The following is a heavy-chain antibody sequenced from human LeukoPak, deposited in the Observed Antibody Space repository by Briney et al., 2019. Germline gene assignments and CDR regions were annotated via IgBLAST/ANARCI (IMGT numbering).Heavy chain of an antibody. D-gene: IGHD3-22*01. V-gene: IGHV3-7*03. CDR2: IKQDGSEK. CDR3: AKGQSSSGLRNYFDY. J-gene: IGHJ4*02. CDR1: GFTFSSYW. Sequence: PGRSLRLSCAASGFTFSSYWMSWVRQAPGKGLEWVANIKQDGSEKYYVDSVKGRFTISRDNAKNSLYLQMNSLRAEDTAVYYCAKGQSSSGLRNYFDYWGQGTLVTVSS.